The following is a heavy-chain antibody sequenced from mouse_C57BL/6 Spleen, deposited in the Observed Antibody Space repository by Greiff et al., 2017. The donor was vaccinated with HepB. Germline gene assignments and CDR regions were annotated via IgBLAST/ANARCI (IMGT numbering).Heavy chain of an antibody. J-gene: IGHJ4*01. CDR1: GFPLTSYA. D-gene: IGHD2-3*01. CDR2: IWTGGGK. V-gene: IGHV2-9-1*01. CDR3: ATDGYYNAMDY. Sequence: VMLVESGPGLVAPSQSLSITCTVSGFPLTSYAISWVRQPPGKGLEWLGVIWTGGGKNYNSALKSRLSISKDNSKSQVFLKMNRLQTDDTARYYCATDGYYNAMDYWGQGTSVTVSS.